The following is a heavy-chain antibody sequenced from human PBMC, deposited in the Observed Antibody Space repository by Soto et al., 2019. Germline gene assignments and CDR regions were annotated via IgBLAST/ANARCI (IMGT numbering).Heavy chain of an antibody. V-gene: IGHV4-39*02. Sequence: QLKLQESGPGLVKPSETLSLTCSVSGGSLNYNSYYWGWIRQPPGKGLEWVGGIFYTGTTYYSPSLKDRVTISVDTSKNSFSLNLTSVTAADTAVYFCARLVVVAPVANAWGQGTLVTVSS. CDR2: IFYTGTT. CDR3: ARLVVVAPVANA. CDR1: GGSLNYNSYY. D-gene: IGHD2-2*01. J-gene: IGHJ5*02.